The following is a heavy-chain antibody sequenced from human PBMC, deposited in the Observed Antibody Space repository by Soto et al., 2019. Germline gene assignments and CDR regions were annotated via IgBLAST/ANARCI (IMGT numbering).Heavy chain of an antibody. CDR2: INHSGST. V-gene: IGHV4-34*01. CDR1: GGSFSGYY. D-gene: IGHD3-10*02. Sequence: SETLSLTCAVYGGSFSGYYWSWIRQPPGKGLEWIGEINHSGSTNYNPSLKSRVTISVDTSKNQFSLKLSSVTAADTAVYYCARGDLGSGSYEFDYWGQGILVTVSS. CDR3: ARGDLGSGSYEFDY. J-gene: IGHJ4*02.